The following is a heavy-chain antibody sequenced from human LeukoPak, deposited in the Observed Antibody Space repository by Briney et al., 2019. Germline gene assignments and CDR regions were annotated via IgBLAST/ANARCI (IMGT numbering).Heavy chain of an antibody. J-gene: IGHJ3*02. CDR2: ISGSGGST. CDR3: AKDLARSGSQDAFYI. CDR1: GFTFSSYA. Sequence: PGGSLRLSCAASGFTFSSYAMSWVRQAPGEGLEWVSAISGSGGSTYYADSVKGRFTISRDNSKNTLYLQMNSVRAEDTAVYYCAKDLARSGSQDAFYIWGQGTMVTVSS. V-gene: IGHV3-23*01. D-gene: IGHD6-25*01.